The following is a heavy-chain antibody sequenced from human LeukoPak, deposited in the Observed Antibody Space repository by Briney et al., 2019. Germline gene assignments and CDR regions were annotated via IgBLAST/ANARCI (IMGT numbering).Heavy chain of an antibody. CDR1: GYTFISYG. J-gene: IGHJ6*02. CDR3: ARGTGTTYYYYYGMDV. CDR2: INPNSGGT. D-gene: IGHD1-7*01. Sequence: ASVKVSRKASGYTFISYGISWVRQAPGQGLEWMGWINPNSGGTNYAQKFQGRVTMTRDTSISTAYMELSRLRSDDTAVYYCARGTGTTYYYYYGMDVWGQGTTVTVSS. V-gene: IGHV1-2*02.